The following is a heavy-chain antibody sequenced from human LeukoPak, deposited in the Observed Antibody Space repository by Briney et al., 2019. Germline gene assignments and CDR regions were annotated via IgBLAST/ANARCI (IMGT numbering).Heavy chain of an antibody. CDR3: AKDTPLFYHYYGIDV. Sequence: PGGSLRLSCAASGLNLDAYAMHWVRHAPGKGLEWVSLISGDGTITYYADSVKGRITISRDNSKNSLFLEMNSLRSEDTALYYCAKDTPLFYHYYGIDVWGQGTTVTVSS. CDR1: GLNLDAYA. J-gene: IGHJ6*02. CDR2: ISGDGTIT. V-gene: IGHV3-43*02.